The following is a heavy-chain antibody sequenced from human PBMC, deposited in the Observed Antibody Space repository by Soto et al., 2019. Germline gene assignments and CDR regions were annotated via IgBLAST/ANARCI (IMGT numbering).Heavy chain of an antibody. J-gene: IGHJ6*02. CDR1: GGSISSNNW. V-gene: IGHV4-4*02. D-gene: IGHD2-15*01. CDR2: IYDSGNT. CDR3: ARILGYCSGGSCHTYYYYGMDV. Sequence: SETLSLTCVVSGGSISSNNWWIWVRQPPGKGLEWIGEIYDSGNTNYNSSLKSRVTISVDKSKNQFSLKLSSVTAADTAVYYCARILGYCSGGSCHTYYYYGMDVWGQGTTVTVS.